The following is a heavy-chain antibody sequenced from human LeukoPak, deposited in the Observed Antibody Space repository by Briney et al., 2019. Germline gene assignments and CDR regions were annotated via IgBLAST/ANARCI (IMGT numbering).Heavy chain of an antibody. Sequence: PSETLSLTCTVSGGSISSGSYYWSWIRQPAGKGLEWIGHIYTSGSTNYNPSLKSRVTISVDTSKNQFSLKLTSVTAADTAVYYCARSRRTAVFDPWGQGILVSVS. CDR1: GGSISSGSYY. D-gene: IGHD6-6*01. J-gene: IGHJ5*02. V-gene: IGHV4-61*09. CDR3: ARSRRTAVFDP. CDR2: IYTSGST.